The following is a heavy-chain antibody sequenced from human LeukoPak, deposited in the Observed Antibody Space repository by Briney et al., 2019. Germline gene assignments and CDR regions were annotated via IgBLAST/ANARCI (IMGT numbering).Heavy chain of an antibody. Sequence: SVKVSCKASGGTFISYAISWVRQAPGQGLEWMGGIIPIFGTANYAQKFQGRVTITTDESTRTAYMELSSLRSEDTAVYYCARMDGYNRIFDYWGQGTLVTVSS. CDR3: ARMDGYNRIFDY. D-gene: IGHD5-24*01. V-gene: IGHV1-69*05. CDR2: IIPIFGTA. CDR1: GGTFISYA. J-gene: IGHJ4*02.